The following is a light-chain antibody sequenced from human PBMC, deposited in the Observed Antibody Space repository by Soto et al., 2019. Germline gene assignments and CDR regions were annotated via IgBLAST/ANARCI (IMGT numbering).Light chain of an antibody. CDR1: QSLLHSNGYNY. CDR3: MQALQTPWT. Sequence: DIVMTQSSLSLPVTPGEPASISCRSSQSLLHSNGYNYLDWYLQKPGQSPQLLIYLGSNRASGVPDRFSGSGSGTDSTLKISRVEAEDVGVYYCMQALQTPWTFGQGTKVDI. V-gene: IGKV2-28*01. J-gene: IGKJ1*01. CDR2: LGS.